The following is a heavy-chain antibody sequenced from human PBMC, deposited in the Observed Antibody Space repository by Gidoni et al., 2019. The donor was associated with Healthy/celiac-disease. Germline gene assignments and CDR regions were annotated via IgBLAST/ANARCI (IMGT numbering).Heavy chain of an antibody. D-gene: IGHD2-15*01. V-gene: IGHV4-61*02. CDR2: IYTSGST. CDR3: ARGGYCSGGSCYPHYYYGMDV. Sequence: TVSGGSISSGSYYWSWIRQPAGKGLEWIGRIYTSGSTNYNPSLKSRVTISVDTSKNQFSLKLSSVTAADTAVYYCARGGYCSGGSCYPHYYYGMDVWGQGTMVTVSS. J-gene: IGHJ6*02. CDR1: GGSISSGSYY.